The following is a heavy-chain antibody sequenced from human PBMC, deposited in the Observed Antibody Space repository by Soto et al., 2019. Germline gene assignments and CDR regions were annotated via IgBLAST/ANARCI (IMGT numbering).Heavy chain of an antibody. CDR3: ARPDCSGGSCYSGVGYYGMDV. CDR1: GYSFTSYW. D-gene: IGHD2-15*01. CDR2: IYPGDSDT. V-gene: IGHV5-51*01. Sequence: GGSLKLSCKGSGYSFTSYWIGWVRQMPGKGLEWMGIIYPGDSDTSYSPSFQGQVTISADKSISTAYLQWSSLKASDTAMYYCARPDCSGGSCYSGVGYYGMDVWGQGTTVTVSS. J-gene: IGHJ6*02.